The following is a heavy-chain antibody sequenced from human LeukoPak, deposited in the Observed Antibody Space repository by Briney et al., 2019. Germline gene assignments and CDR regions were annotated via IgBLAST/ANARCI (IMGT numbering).Heavy chain of an antibody. CDR3: ARQPRDTMVRGEEDPRYGMDV. CDR2: IYYSGST. J-gene: IGHJ6*02. D-gene: IGHD3-10*01. V-gene: IGHV4-59*08. CDR1: GGSISSYY. Sequence: SETLSLTCTVSGGSISSYYWSWIRQPPGKGLEWIGYIYYSGSTNYNPSLKSRVTISVDTSKNQFSLKLSSVTAADTAVYYCARQPRDTMVRGEEDPRYGMDVWGQGTTVTVSS.